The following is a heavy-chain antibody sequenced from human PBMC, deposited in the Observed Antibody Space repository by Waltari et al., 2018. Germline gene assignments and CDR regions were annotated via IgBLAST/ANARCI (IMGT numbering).Heavy chain of an antibody. J-gene: IGHJ4*02. D-gene: IGHD1-26*01. Sequence: QVQLVESGGGVVQPGRSLRLSCAASGFTFSSYGMHWVRQAPGKGLEWVAVIWYDGSNKYYADSVKGRFTISRDNSKNTLYLQMNSLRAEDTAVYYCARDGTYSGSSPFDYWGQGTLVTVSS. CDR2: IWYDGSNK. V-gene: IGHV3-33*01. CDR3: ARDGTYSGSSPFDY. CDR1: GFTFSSYG.